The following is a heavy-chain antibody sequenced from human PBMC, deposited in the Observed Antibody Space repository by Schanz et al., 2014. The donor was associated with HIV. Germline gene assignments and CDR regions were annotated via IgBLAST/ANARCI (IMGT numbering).Heavy chain of an antibody. Sequence: VQLLESGGGVVQPGRSLRLSCAASGFTFMSHTMNWVRQAPGKGLEWVSGMRGSDDSTFYADSVKGRFTISRDNSKNTLYFQMNSLRAEDTAIYYCAKTSYGWYFDYWGQGTLVTVSS. V-gene: IGHV3-23*01. CDR3: AKTSYGWYFDY. CDR1: GFTFMSHT. D-gene: IGHD6-19*01. CDR2: MRGSDDST. J-gene: IGHJ4*02.